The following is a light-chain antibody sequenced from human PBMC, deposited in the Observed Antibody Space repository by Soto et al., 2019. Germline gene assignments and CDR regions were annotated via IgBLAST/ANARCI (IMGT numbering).Light chain of an antibody. Sequence: EIVMTQSPATLSVSPGERATLSCRASQSVSSNLAGYQQTPGQAPRLLIYGASTRATGIPARFSGSGSGTEFTLTISSLQSEDCAVYYCQQYNNWPPYTFGQGTKLEIK. J-gene: IGKJ2*01. CDR1: QSVSSN. V-gene: IGKV3-15*01. CDR2: GAS. CDR3: QQYNNWPPYT.